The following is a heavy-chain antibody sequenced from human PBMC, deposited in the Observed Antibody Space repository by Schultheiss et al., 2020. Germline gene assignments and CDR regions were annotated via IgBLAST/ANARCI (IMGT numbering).Heavy chain of an antibody. CDR3: ARVHPLGSGSPPTTYYYYYMDV. V-gene: IGHV1-2*02. J-gene: IGHJ6*03. Sequence: ASVKVSCKASGYTFTGYYMHWVRQAPGQGLEWMGWINPNSGGTNYAQKFQGRVTMTRDTSISTAYMELSRLRSDDTAVYYCARVHPLGSGSPPTTYYYYYMDVWGKGTTVTVSS. CDR1: GYTFTGYY. D-gene: IGHD3-10*01. CDR2: INPNSGGT.